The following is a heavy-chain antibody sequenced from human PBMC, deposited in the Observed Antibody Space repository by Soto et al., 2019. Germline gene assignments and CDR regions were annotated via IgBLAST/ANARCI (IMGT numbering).Heavy chain of an antibody. Sequence: QVQLHESGPGLVQPSQTLSLTCTVSGASISSGGFYWSWIRQFPGKGLEWIGYIDYRGRTFYNPSLKSRATISRDTSKSQFSLNVNSVTAADTAVFYCARVSAAGTRWFDSWGQGTLVTVSS. CDR1: GASISSGGFY. V-gene: IGHV4-31*03. J-gene: IGHJ5*01. D-gene: IGHD6-13*01. CDR3: ARVSAAGTRWFDS. CDR2: IDYRGRT.